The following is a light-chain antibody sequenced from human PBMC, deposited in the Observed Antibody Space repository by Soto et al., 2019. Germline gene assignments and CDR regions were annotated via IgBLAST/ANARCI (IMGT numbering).Light chain of an antibody. CDR2: DTS. CDR1: QSVSSS. J-gene: IGKJ1*01. V-gene: IGKV3-15*01. Sequence: EIVVTQSPATLYVSPGERVTLSCRASQSVSSSLAWSQQSPGQAPRLLIYDTSTRAAGIAARFSGSGSGTEFTLTISSLQSEDSAVYYCQQYSNWPPGAFGQGTTVEIK. CDR3: QQYSNWPPGA.